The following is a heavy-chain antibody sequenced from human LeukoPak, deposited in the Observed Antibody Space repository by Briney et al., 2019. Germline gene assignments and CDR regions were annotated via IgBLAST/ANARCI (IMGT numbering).Heavy chain of an antibody. CDR3: AREIAAVHFDY. CDR1: GFTFSSYS. D-gene: IGHD6-13*01. Sequence: PGGSLRLSCAASGFTFSSYSMNWVRQAPGKGLEWVSSISSSSSYIYYADSVKSRFTISRDNAKNSLYLQMNSLRAEDTAVYYCAREIAAVHFDYWGQGTLVTVSS. J-gene: IGHJ4*02. V-gene: IGHV3-21*01. CDR2: ISSSSSYI.